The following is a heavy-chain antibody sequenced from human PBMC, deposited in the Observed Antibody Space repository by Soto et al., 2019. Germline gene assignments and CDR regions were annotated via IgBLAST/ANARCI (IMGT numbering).Heavy chain of an antibody. V-gene: IGHV1-3*01. Sequence: ASVKVSCKASGYTFTSYAMHWVRQAPGQRLEWMGWINAGNGNTKYSQKFQGRVTITRDTSASTAYMELSSLRSEDTAVYYCATAGPYGDYVYLYHHGLYAWGQGTLVTVSS. D-gene: IGHD4-17*01. CDR1: GYTFTSYA. CDR3: ATAGPYGDYVYLYHHGLYA. J-gene: IGHJ5*02. CDR2: INAGNGNT.